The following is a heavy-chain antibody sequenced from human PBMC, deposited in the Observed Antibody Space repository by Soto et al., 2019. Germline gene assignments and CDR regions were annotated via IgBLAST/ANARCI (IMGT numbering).Heavy chain of an antibody. CDR1: GGSFSAYY. J-gene: IGHJ4*02. Sequence: SETLSLTCAVYGGSFSAYYWSWIRQPPGKGLEWIGEINHSGGTSYNPSLKSRVTISVDTSKSQFSLKLTSVTAADRAVYYCARGSVDTVDSSGFYEYWGPGTPLTVSS. D-gene: IGHD3-22*01. V-gene: IGHV4-34*01. CDR2: INHSGGT. CDR3: ARGSVDTVDSSGFYEY.